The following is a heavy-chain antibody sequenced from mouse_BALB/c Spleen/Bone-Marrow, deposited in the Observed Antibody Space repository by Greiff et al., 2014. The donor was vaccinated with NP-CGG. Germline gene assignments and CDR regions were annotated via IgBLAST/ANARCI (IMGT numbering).Heavy chain of an antibody. CDR2: IYPGDGDT. CDR1: GYAFSSSW. J-gene: IGHJ4*01. D-gene: IGHD1-1*01. CDR3: ARSAYYGSSYGAMDY. Sequence: ESGPELVKPGASVKISCTGSGYAFSSSWMNWVKQRPGQGLEWIGRIYPGDGDTNSNGRFKSKATLTADRSSNTAYMQLSSLTSVDSAVYFCARSAYYGSSYGAMDYWGQGTSVTVSS. V-gene: IGHV1-82*01.